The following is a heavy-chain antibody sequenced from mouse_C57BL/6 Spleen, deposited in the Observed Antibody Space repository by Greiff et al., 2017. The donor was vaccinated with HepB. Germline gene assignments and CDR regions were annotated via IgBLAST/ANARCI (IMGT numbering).Heavy chain of an antibody. Sequence: QVQLQQPGAELVRPGSSAKLSCKASGYTFTSYWMHWVKQRPIQGLEWIGNIDPSDSETHYNQKFKDKATLTVDKSSSTAYMQLSSLTSEDSAVYYCARSGLWDSYYGRYAMDYWGQGTSVTVST. CDR1: GYTFTSYW. D-gene: IGHD2-12*01. V-gene: IGHV1-52*01. J-gene: IGHJ4*01. CDR3: ARSGLWDSYYGRYAMDY. CDR2: IDPSDSET.